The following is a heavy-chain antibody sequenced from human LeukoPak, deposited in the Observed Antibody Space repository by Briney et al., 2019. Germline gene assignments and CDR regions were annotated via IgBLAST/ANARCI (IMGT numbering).Heavy chain of an antibody. V-gene: IGHV4-59*08. J-gene: IGHJ4*02. Sequence: SETLSLTCTVSGASISTYYWSWIRQPPGKGLEWIGYISNNGSPNSDPSLKSRVTMSADTSKNQLSLKLTSVTATDTAVYYCARGYWGLESLGQGILVTVSS. CDR3: ARGYWGLES. CDR1: GASISTYY. D-gene: IGHD7-27*01. CDR2: ISNNGSP.